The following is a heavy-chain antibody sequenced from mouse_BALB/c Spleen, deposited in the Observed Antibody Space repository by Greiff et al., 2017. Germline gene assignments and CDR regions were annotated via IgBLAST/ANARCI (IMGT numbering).Heavy chain of an antibody. CDR3: ARHDGYYVYMDY. V-gene: IGHV5-6-2*01. D-gene: IGHD2-3*01. J-gene: IGHJ4*01. Sequence: DVMLVESGGGLVKLGGSLKLSCAASGFTFSSYYMSWVRQTPEKRLELVAAINSNGGSTYYPDTVKGRFTISRDNAKNTLYLQMSSLKSEDTALYYCARHDGYYVYMDYWGQGTSVTVSS. CDR1: GFTFSSYY. CDR2: INSNGGST.